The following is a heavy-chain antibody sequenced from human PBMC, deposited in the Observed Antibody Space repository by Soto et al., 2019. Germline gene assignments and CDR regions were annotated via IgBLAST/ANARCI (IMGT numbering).Heavy chain of an antibody. CDR1: GASISSSY. Sequence: SETLSLTCTVSGASISSSYWSWIRRPPGKGLEWIGYIYHSGSTKYNPSLKSRVTISVDTSKNQFSVKLSSVTAADTAVYYCARVHVMVVAGSTFDYWGHGTLLTVSS. J-gene: IGHJ4*01. CDR2: IYHSGST. CDR3: ARVHVMVVAGSTFDY. V-gene: IGHV4-59*01. D-gene: IGHD6-19*01.